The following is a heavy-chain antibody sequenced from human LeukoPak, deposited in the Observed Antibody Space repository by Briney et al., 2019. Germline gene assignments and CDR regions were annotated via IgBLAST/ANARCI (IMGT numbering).Heavy chain of an antibody. CDR2: INSDGSST. Sequence: GGSLRLSCAASGFTFSSYWMHWVRQAPGKGVVWVSRINSDGSSTSYADSVKGRFTISRDNAKNTLYLQMNSLRAEDTAVYYCARDRTGDAFDIWGQGTMVNVSS. CDR1: GFTFSSYW. CDR3: ARDRTGDAFDI. J-gene: IGHJ3*02. D-gene: IGHD1-14*01. V-gene: IGHV3-74*01.